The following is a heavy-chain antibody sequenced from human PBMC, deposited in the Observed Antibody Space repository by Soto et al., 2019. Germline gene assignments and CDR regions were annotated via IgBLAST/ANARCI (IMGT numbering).Heavy chain of an antibody. J-gene: IGHJ6*02. CDR1: GFTFSNYE. Sequence: HPGGSLRLSCAASGFTFSNYEMNWVRQAPGKGLEWVSYSSSSGRTFYYADPVKGRFTISRDNVKNSLYLQMNSLRAEDTAVYYCARGYNNGLDVWGQGTTVTVSS. CDR3: ARGYNNGLDV. CDR2: SSSSGRTF. V-gene: IGHV3-48*03. D-gene: IGHD1-20*01.